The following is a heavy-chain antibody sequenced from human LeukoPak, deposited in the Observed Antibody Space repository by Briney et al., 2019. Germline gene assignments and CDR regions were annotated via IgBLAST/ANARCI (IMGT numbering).Heavy chain of an antibody. CDR2: ISAYNGNT. D-gene: IGHD3-10*01. Sequence: ASVNVSSTASGYTFTIYGISWVRPAPGQGVEWMGWISAYNGNTNYAQKLQGRVSMTTDTSTSTAYMELRSLRSDDTAVYYCARDNWFGELFYYYYGMDVWGQGTTVTVSS. V-gene: IGHV1-18*01. CDR3: ARDNWFGELFYYYYGMDV. J-gene: IGHJ6*02. CDR1: GYTFTIYG.